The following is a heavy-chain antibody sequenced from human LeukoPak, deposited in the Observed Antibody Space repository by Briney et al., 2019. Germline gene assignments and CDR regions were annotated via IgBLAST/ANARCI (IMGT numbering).Heavy chain of an antibody. D-gene: IGHD4-17*01. CDR1: GFTFSSYA. CDR2: MSGSGGST. V-gene: IGHV3-23*01. J-gene: IGHJ6*02. CDR3: ARVRYGELDV. Sequence: GGSLTLSCAASGFTFSSYAMSWVRQAPGKGLEWVSSMSGSGGSTYYADSVKGRFTISRDDPKNTLYLQMNSLRAEDTAVYYCARVRYGELDVWGQGTTVTVSS.